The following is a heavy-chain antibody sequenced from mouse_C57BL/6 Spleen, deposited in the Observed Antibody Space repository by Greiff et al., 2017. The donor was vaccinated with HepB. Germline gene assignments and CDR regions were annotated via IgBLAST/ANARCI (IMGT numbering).Heavy chain of an antibody. CDR1: GYTFTSYW. V-gene: IGHV1-59*01. D-gene: IGHD2-5*01. Sequence: QVQLQQPGAELVRPGTSVKLSCKASGYTFTSYWMHWVKQRPGQGLEWIGVIDPSDSYTNYNQKFKGKATLTVDTSSSTAYMQLSSLTSEDSAVYYCARLGYSNYVGFAYWGQGTLVTVSA. J-gene: IGHJ3*01. CDR3: ARLGYSNYVGFAY. CDR2: IDPSDSYT.